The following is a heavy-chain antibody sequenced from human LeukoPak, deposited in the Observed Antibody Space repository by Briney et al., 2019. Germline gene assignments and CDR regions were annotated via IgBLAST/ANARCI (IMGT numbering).Heavy chain of an antibody. D-gene: IGHD3-10*01. Sequence: PGGSLRLSCAAPGFTFSSYWMHWVRQAPGKGLVWVSRINSDGSSTSYADSVKGRFTISRDNAKNTLYLQMNSLRAEDTAVYYCAPTGSGSYYRSPFDYWGQGTLVTVSS. J-gene: IGHJ4*02. V-gene: IGHV3-74*01. CDR2: INSDGSST. CDR3: APTGSGSYYRSPFDY. CDR1: GFTFSSYW.